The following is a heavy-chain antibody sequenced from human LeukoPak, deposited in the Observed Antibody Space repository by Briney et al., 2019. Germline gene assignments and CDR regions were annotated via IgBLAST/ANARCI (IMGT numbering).Heavy chain of an antibody. Sequence: ASVKVSCKASGYTFTGYYMHWVRQAPGQGLEWMGWINPNSGGTNYAQKFQGRVAMTRDTSISTAYMELSRLRSGDTAVYYCARDVFMGPFQHWGQGTLVTVSS. CDR1: GYTFTGYY. CDR3: ARDVFMGPFQH. D-gene: IGHD3-10*01. CDR2: INPNSGGT. J-gene: IGHJ1*01. V-gene: IGHV1-2*02.